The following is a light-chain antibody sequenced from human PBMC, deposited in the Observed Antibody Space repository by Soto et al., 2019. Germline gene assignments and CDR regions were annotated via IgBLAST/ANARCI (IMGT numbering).Light chain of an antibody. CDR1: SSDVGTYKL. CDR2: EGS. Sequence: QSVLTQPASVSGSPGQSITISCTGTSSDVGTYKLVSWYRQHPGKAPKLMIYEGSKRPSGVSNRFSGSTSANTASLTISGLQAEDEADYYCCSYAGSSTYVVFGGGTKVTVL. V-gene: IGLV2-23*01. CDR3: CSYAGSSTYVV. J-gene: IGLJ2*01.